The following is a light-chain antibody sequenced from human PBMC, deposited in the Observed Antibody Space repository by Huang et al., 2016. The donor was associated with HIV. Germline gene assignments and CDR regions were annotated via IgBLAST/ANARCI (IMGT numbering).Light chain of an antibody. J-gene: IGKJ1*01. CDR2: AAS. Sequence: EIVLTQSPRSLSLSPGEKATLHCRASQSVSNYYLAWYQQKPGQSPRLRIHAASTRASGSPGRFSGSGSGTDFTLTITRLEPEDSAVYFCHQYGTPPWTFGQGTRVEI. V-gene: IGKV3-20*01. CDR3: HQYGTPPWT. CDR1: QSVSNYY.